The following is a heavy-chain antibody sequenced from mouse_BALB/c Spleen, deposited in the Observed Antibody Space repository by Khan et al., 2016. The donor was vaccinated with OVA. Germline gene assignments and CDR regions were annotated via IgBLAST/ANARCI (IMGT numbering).Heavy chain of an antibody. J-gene: IGHJ3*01. Sequence: QVQLQQSGAELVRPGVSVKISCKGSGYTFTDFTMHWVKQSHAKSLEWIGVISTYYGDASYNQKFKGKATMTVDKSSSTAYMELARLTSEDSAIYCCGGGGGGDRFAYWGQGTRVTVSA. CDR3: GGGGGGDRFAY. CDR1: GYTFTDFT. V-gene: IGHV1S137*01. CDR2: ISTYYGDA.